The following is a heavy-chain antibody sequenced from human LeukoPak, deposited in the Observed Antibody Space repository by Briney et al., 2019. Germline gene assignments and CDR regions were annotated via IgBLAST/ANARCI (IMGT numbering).Heavy chain of an antibody. Sequence: PSETLSLTCTVSGGSISSGSYYWSWIRQPAGKGLEWIGRIYTSGSTNYNPSLKSRVTISVDTSKNQFSLKLSSVTAADTAVYYCARGRRVLMVYAPHYYYYYMDVWGKGTTVTVSS. CDR3: ARGRRVLMVYAPHYYYYYMDV. CDR1: GGSISSGSYY. D-gene: IGHD2-8*01. J-gene: IGHJ6*03. CDR2: IYTSGST. V-gene: IGHV4-61*02.